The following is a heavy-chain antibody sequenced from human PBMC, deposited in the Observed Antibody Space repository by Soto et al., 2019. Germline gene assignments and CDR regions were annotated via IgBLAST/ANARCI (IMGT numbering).Heavy chain of an antibody. D-gene: IGHD4-17*01. CDR2: MNPNSGNT. CDR1: GYTFTSYD. Sequence: ASVKVSCKASGYTFTSYDINWVRQATGQGLEWMGWMNPNSGNTGYAQKFQGRVTMTRNTSISTAYMELSSLRSEDTAVYYCARGPDYAGYFDYWGQGTLVTVSS. J-gene: IGHJ4*02. V-gene: IGHV1-8*01. CDR3: ARGPDYAGYFDY.